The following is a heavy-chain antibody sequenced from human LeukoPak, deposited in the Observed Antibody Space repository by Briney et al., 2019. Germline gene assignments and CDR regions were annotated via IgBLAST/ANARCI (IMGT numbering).Heavy chain of an antibody. CDR2: ISWNSGSI. CDR3: AKSALYGSGSYFWFDP. J-gene: IGHJ5*02. Sequence: GGSLRLSCAASGFTFDDYAMPWVRQAPGKGLEWVSGISWNSGSIDYADSVKGRFTISRDNAKNSLYLQMNSLRTEDTALYYCAKSALYGSGSYFWFDPWGQGTLVTVSS. D-gene: IGHD3-10*01. CDR1: GFTFDDYA. V-gene: IGHV3-9*01.